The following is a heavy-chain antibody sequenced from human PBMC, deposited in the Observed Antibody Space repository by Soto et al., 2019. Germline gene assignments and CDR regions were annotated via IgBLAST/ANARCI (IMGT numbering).Heavy chain of an antibody. J-gene: IGHJ4*02. Sequence: SETLSLTCTVSGGSISSYYWSWIRQPPGKGLEWIGYIYYSGSTNYNPSHKSRVTISVDTSKNQFSLKLSSVTAADTAVYYCARRYGYSFDYWGQGTLVTVSS. CDR3: ARRYGYSFDY. D-gene: IGHD1-1*01. CDR2: IYYSGST. CDR1: GGSISSYY. V-gene: IGHV4-59*08.